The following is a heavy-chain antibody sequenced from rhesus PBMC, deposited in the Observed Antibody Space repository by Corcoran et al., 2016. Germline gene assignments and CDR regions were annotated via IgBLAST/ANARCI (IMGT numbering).Heavy chain of an antibody. J-gene: IGHJ4*01. CDR1: GGSTSSNY. CDR2: IYGSSGST. V-gene: IGHV4-160*01. Sequence: QVQLQESGPGLVKPSETLPLTCAVSGGSTSSNYWSWIRQPSGKGPEWIGDIYGSSGSTYSNPSLKSRVTISTDTSKNQFSLKLSSVTAADTAVYYCATIRGAYNWNDFDYWGQGVLVTVSS. CDR3: ATIRGAYNWNDFDY. D-gene: IGHD1-7*02.